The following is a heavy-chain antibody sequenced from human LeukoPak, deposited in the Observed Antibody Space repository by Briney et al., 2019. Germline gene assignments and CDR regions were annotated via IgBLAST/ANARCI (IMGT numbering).Heavy chain of an antibody. J-gene: IGHJ5*02. CDR1: GGSISSGDHY. CDR3: AGEPLNNYGDYVFKMLDP. Sequence: SETLSLTCTVSGGSISSGDHYWSWIRQPPGKGLEWIGYIYYSGSTYYNPSLKSRVTISVDTSKNQFSLKLSSVTAADTAVYYCAGEPLNNYGDYVFKMLDPWGQGTLVTVSS. V-gene: IGHV4-30-4*08. CDR2: IYYSGST. D-gene: IGHD4-17*01.